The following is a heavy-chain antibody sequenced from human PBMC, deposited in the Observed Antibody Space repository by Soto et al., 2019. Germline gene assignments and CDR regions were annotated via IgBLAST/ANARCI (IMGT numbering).Heavy chain of an antibody. CDR1: GFTFSSYA. J-gene: IGHJ4*02. V-gene: IGHV3-23*01. CDR2: ISGSGGST. Sequence: EVQLLESGGGLVQPGGSLRLSCAASGFTFSSYAMSWVRQAPGKGLEWVSAISGSGGSTYYAESVKGRFTISRDNSKNTLYLQMNSLRAEDTAVYYCAKSPNSCSGGSCYSWGQGTLVTVSS. CDR3: AKSPNSCSGGSCYS. D-gene: IGHD2-15*01.